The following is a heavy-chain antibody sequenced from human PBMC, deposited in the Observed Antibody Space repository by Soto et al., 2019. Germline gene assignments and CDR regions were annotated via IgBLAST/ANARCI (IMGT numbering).Heavy chain of an antibody. Sequence: SVKVSCKASGGTFSIYAISCVLQSPLQWLEWMGGIIPIFGTANYAQKFQGRVTITADESTSTAYMELSSLRSEDTAVYYCARGPYYYDSSGYSNFDYWGQGTLVTVSS. D-gene: IGHD3-22*01. J-gene: IGHJ4*02. CDR2: IIPIFGTA. CDR1: GGTFSIYA. CDR3: ARGPYYYDSSGYSNFDY. V-gene: IGHV1-69*13.